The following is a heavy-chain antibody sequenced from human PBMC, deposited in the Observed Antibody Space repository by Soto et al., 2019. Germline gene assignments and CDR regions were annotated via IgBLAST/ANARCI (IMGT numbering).Heavy chain of an antibody. Sequence: GGSLRLSCAASGFTFSSYAMSWVRQAPGKGLEWVSAISGSGGSTYYADSVKGRFTISRDNSKNTLYLQMNSLRAEDTAVYYCAKDRDVVVTAAWFDPWGQGTLVTVSS. D-gene: IGHD2-21*02. CDR2: ISGSGGST. CDR1: GFTFSSYA. V-gene: IGHV3-23*01. J-gene: IGHJ5*02. CDR3: AKDRDVVVTAAWFDP.